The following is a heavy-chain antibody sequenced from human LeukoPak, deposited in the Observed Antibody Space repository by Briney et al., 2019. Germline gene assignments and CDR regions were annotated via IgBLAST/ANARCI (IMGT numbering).Heavy chain of an antibody. D-gene: IGHD3-10*02. J-gene: IGHJ6*04. CDR3: AELGITMIGGV. CDR2: IKEDGSEK. V-gene: IGHV3-7*01. Sequence: GGSLRLSCAASGFTFNTYWMSWVRQAPGKGLEWVANIKEDGSEKKYVDSVKGRFTISRDNAKNSLYLQMNSLRAEDTAVYYCAELGITMIGGVWGKGTTVTISS. CDR1: GFTFNTYW.